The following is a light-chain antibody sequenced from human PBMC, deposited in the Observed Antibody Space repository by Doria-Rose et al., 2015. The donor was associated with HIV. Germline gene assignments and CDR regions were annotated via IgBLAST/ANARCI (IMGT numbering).Light chain of an antibody. Sequence: QTPSVSVSPRQTARITCSVEALSKQYAYWYQQKPGQVPLLVIYKDTERPSGIPGRFSGSSSGTTVTLTISGVRAEDEADYYCQSTDSSGTFVIFGGGTKLTVL. V-gene: IGLV3-25*03. CDR2: KDT. J-gene: IGLJ2*01. CDR1: ALSKQY. CDR3: QSTDSSGTFVI.